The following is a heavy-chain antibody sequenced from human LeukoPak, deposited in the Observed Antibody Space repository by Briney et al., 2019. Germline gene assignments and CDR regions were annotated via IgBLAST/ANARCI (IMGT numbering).Heavy chain of an antibody. V-gene: IGHV1-3*01. Sequence: ASVKVSCKASGYTFTSYAMHWVRQAPGQRLEWMGWINAGNGNTKYSQKFQGRVTITRDTSASTAYMELSSLRSEDTAVYYCARDLTYYYGSGSQYWGQGTLVTVSS. CDR2: INAGNGNT. D-gene: IGHD3-10*01. J-gene: IGHJ4*02. CDR3: ARDLTYYYGSGSQY. CDR1: GYTFTSYA.